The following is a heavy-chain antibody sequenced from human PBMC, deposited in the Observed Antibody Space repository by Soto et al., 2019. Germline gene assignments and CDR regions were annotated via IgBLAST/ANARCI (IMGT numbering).Heavy chain of an antibody. CDR2: IYYSGTT. V-gene: IGHV4-59*01. CDR3: ARDRRYSYGPPSAFQI. D-gene: IGHD5-18*01. CDR1: GDSISSYY. J-gene: IGHJ3*02. Sequence: SETLSLTCTVSGDSISSYYWSWIRQPPGKGLEWIGYIYYSGTTNYNPSLKSRVTISVDTSKNQFSLKLRSATAADTAVYYCARDRRYSYGPPSAFQIWGQGTRVTVSS.